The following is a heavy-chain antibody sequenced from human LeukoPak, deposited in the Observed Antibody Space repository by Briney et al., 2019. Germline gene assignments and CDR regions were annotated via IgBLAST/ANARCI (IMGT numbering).Heavy chain of an antibody. CDR1: GYTFDEYG. CDR3: AKAGYASFAP. J-gene: IGHJ5*02. Sequence: GGSLRLPCAASGYTFDEYGMHWVRQAPGTGLEGVSRISWNSGSICYADSVKGRFTISKDNAKNSLYLQMKSLRAEVTALYYCAKAGYASFAPWGQGTLVTVSS. D-gene: IGHD1-1*01. CDR2: ISWNSGSI. V-gene: IGHV3-9*01.